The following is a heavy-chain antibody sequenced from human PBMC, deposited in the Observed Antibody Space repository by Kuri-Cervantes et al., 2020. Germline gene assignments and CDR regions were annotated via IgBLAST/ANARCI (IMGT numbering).Heavy chain of an antibody. CDR3: VHSRYFELGRYCYYGMDV. CDR1: VFSVSTSGVG. D-gene: IGHD3-9*01. CDR2: IYWDDDK. V-gene: IGHV2-5*02. J-gene: IGHJ6*02. Sequence: SGPPLMNPPHTLTLTCTSAVFSVSTSGVGVLLIRQPPGRALEWLVLIYWDDDKRYIPSLKGRLTITKDTSKHQVVLTMTNMDPVDTATYYCVHSRYFELGRYCYYGMDVWGQGTTVTVSS.